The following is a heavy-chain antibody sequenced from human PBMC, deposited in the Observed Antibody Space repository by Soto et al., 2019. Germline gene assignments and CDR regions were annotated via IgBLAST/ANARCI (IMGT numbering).Heavy chain of an antibody. V-gene: IGHV4-34*01. CDR3: SRGQDFWSGYPFDY. CDR1: DGPFRGYY. J-gene: IGHJ4*02. D-gene: IGHD3-3*01. Sequence: SSETPALTFAVYDGPFRGYYWSWIRQPPGKGLEWIGEINHSGSSKYNPSLKSRVTISVDTSKNQFSLSLSSVTAADTAVYYCSRGQDFWSGYPFDYWGQGTLVTVSS. CDR2: INHSGSS.